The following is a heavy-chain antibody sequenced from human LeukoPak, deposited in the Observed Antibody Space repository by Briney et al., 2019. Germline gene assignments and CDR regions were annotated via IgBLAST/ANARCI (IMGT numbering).Heavy chain of an antibody. J-gene: IGHJ1*01. D-gene: IGHD2-2*01. CDR2: IYYSGST. CDR1: GGSISSYY. Sequence: SETLSLTCTVSGGSISSYYWSWIRQPPGKGLEWIGYIYYSGSTNYNPSLKSRVTISVDTSKNQFSLKLSSVTAADTAVYYCATLSSTSSEYFQHWGQGTLVTVSS. V-gene: IGHV4-59*01. CDR3: ATLSSTSSEYFQH.